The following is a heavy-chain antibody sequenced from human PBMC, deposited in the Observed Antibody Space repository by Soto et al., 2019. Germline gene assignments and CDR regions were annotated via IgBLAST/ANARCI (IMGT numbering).Heavy chain of an antibody. CDR2: IYPGDSDT. Sequence: GESLKISCNGSGYSYSTYCIALVLQKPGKGLEFMCIIYPGDSDTRYSPSFQGQVTISADKTITTAYLQWSSLRASDTAMYYCARPIDYASSSTGFDYWGQGTLVTVSS. CDR3: ARPIDYASSSTGFDY. J-gene: IGHJ4*02. D-gene: IGHD6-6*01. V-gene: IGHV5-51*01. CDR1: GYSYSTYC.